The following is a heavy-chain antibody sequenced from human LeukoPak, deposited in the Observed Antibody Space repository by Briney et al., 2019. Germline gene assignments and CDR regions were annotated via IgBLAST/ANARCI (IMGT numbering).Heavy chain of an antibody. CDR3: ARPSYVDTAIDAPLYYGMDV. D-gene: IGHD5-18*01. Sequence: ASVKVSCKASGGTFSSYAISWVRQAPGQGLEWMGGIIPIFGTANYAQKFQGRVTIPADESTSTAYMELSSLRSEDTAVYYCARPSYVDTAIDAPLYYGMDVWGQGTTVTVSS. CDR2: IIPIFGTA. J-gene: IGHJ6*02. CDR1: GGTFSSYA. V-gene: IGHV1-69*13.